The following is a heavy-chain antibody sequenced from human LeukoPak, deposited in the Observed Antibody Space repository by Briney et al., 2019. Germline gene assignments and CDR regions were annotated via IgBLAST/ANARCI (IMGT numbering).Heavy chain of an antibody. V-gene: IGHV1-18*01. CDR3: ARDPSLEFCGGGTCSGGPPFDY. CDR1: GYTFTSYG. J-gene: IGHJ4*02. CDR2: ISAYNGNT. D-gene: IGHD2/OR15-2a*01. Sequence: ASVKVSCKASGYTFTSYGISWVRQAPGQGLEWMGWISAYNGNTNYAQKLQGRVTMTTDTSTSTAYMELRSLRSDDTAVYYWARDPSLEFCGGGTCSGGPPFDYGGKGPLVTAPS.